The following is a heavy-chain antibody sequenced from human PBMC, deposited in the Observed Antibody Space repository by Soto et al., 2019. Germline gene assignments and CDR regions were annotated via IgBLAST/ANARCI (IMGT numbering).Heavy chain of an antibody. CDR1: GGSISSYY. Sequence: SETLSLTCTVSGGSISSYYWSWIRQPPGKGLEWIGYIYYSGSTNYNPSLKSRVTISVDTSKNQFSLKLSSVTAADTAVYYCARLLWGGSSSNWFDPWGQGTLVTVSS. CDR3: ARLLWGGSSSNWFDP. V-gene: IGHV4-59*08. D-gene: IGHD6-6*01. J-gene: IGHJ5*02. CDR2: IYYSGST.